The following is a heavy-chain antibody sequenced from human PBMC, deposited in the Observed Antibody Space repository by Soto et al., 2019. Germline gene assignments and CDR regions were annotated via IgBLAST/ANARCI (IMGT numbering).Heavy chain of an antibody. Sequence: GGSLILSCAASGFTFSSYAMSWVRQAPGKGLEWVSAISGSGDCTYDADSVKGRFTISRDNSKNTLYLQMNSLRAEDTAVYYCAKGIYSYGYNSFDYWSQGTLVTVSS. D-gene: IGHD5-18*01. CDR1: GFTFSSYA. J-gene: IGHJ4*02. V-gene: IGHV3-23*01. CDR3: AKGIYSYGYNSFDY. CDR2: ISGSGDCT.